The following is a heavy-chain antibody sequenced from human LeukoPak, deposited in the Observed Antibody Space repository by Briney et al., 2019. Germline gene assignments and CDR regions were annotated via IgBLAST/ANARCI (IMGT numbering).Heavy chain of an antibody. Sequence: VGSLRLSCAASGLTFSSYAISRVRQAPGMGRKSVSAISGSSGHTYYADSVKGRFTISRDNSKNTLYLQMNSLRAEDTAVYYCAKVGFSEMEWLLYSDHWGQGTLVTVSS. J-gene: IGHJ4*02. V-gene: IGHV3-23*01. CDR3: AKVGFSEMEWLLYSDH. CDR2: ISGSSGHT. D-gene: IGHD3-3*01. CDR1: GLTFSSYA.